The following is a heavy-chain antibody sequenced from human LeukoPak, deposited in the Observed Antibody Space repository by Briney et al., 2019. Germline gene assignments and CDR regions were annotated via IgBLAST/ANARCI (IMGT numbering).Heavy chain of an antibody. CDR1: GGSISSGAY. CDR3: ARLKKGFTFDY. Sequence: SETLSLTCTVSGGSISSGAYWGWVRQPPGKGLEWIATIYRTGSTYYNPSLESRVTISIDTSKNQFSLKLSSVTAADTAVYYCARLKKGFTFDYWGQGTLVTVSS. CDR2: IYRTGST. V-gene: IGHV4-38-2*02. J-gene: IGHJ4*02.